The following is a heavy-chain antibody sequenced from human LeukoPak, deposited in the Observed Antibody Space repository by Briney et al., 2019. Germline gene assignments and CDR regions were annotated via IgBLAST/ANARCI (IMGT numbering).Heavy chain of an antibody. J-gene: IGHJ4*02. V-gene: IGHV3-30*03. CDR3: TREEEGATRKI. D-gene: IGHD1-26*01. CDR1: GFTFSSYG. Sequence: PGGSLRLSCAASGFTFSSYGMHWVRQAPGKGLEWVAVISYDGSNKYYADSVKGRFTISRDNSKNTLFLQMNSLRAEDTAVYYCTREEEGATRKIWGQGTLVTVSS. CDR2: ISYDGSNK.